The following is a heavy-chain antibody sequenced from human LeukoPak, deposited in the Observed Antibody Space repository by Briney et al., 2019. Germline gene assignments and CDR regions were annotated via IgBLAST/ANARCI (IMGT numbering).Heavy chain of an antibody. CDR1: GYTFTGYY. D-gene: IGHD3-22*01. V-gene: IGHV1-2*02. CDR2: INPNSGGT. Sequence: ASVKVSCKASGYTFTGYYMHWVRQAPGQGLEWMGWINPNSGGTNYAQKFQGRVTMTRDTSISTAYMELSRLRSDDTAVYYCARNTMIVVVEGDNWFDPWGQGTLVTVSS. J-gene: IGHJ5*02. CDR3: ARNTMIVVVEGDNWFDP.